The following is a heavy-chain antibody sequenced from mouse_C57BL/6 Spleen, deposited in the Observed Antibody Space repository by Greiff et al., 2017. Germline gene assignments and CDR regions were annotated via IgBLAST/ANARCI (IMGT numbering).Heavy chain of an antibody. D-gene: IGHD1-2*01. CDR3: AREGDGRYLDV. CDR2: IYPGGVYT. J-gene: IGHJ1*03. V-gene: IGHV1-63*01. Sequence: VQLQQSGAELVRPGTSVKMSCKASGYTFTNYWIGWAKQRPGHGLEWIGDIYPGGVYTNHNEKLKGTATLAADKSPSTACMQFSSLTSEDSAIYDCAREGDGRYLDVWGTGTTVTVSS. CDR1: GYTFTNYW.